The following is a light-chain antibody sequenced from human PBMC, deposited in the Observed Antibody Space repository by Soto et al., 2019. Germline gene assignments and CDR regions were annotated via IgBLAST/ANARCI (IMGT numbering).Light chain of an antibody. CDR1: QSVQFNY. J-gene: IGKJ1*01. CDR3: HQSGESPWT. V-gene: IGKV3-20*01. CDR2: GAS. Sequence: EIVLTQSPCTLSLSPGERATLSCRASQSVQFNYVAWYQQKPGQAPRLLIDGASIRASGIPDRFSGSGSGMDFALTISSLEPEDFAVYYCHQSGESPWTFGQGTKVEI.